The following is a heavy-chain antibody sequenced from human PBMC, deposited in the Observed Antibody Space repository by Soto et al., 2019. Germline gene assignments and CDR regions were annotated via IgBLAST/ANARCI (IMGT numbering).Heavy chain of an antibody. J-gene: IGHJ5*02. CDR1: GFTFSSYW. CDR2: INSDGSST. Sequence: GGSLRLSCAAYGFTFSSYWMHWVRQAPGKGLVWVSRINSDGSSTSYADSVKGRFTIPRDNVKNTLYLQMNSLRAEDTAVYYCARVDFWSGYYPVPWGQGTLVTVS. D-gene: IGHD3-3*01. CDR3: ARVDFWSGYYPVP. V-gene: IGHV3-74*01.